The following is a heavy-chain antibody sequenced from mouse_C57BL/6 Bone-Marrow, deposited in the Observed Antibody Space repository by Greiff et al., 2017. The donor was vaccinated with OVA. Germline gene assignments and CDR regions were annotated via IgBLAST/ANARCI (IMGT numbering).Heavy chain of an antibody. Sequence: EVQLVESGGGLVQSGRSLRLSCATSGFTFSDFYMEWVRQAPGKGLEWIAASRNKANDYTTEYSASVKGRFIVSRDTSQSILYLQMNALRAEDTAVYYCARDRYYDGWYFDVWGTGTTVTVSS. CDR1: GFTFSDFY. V-gene: IGHV7-1*01. CDR3: ARDRYYDGWYFDV. CDR2: SRNKANDYTT. D-gene: IGHD1-1*01. J-gene: IGHJ1*03.